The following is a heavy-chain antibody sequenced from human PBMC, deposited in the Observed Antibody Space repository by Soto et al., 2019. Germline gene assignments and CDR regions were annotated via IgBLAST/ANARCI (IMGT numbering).Heavy chain of an antibody. V-gene: IGHV3-23*01. D-gene: IGHD2-15*01. CDR3: AKGPVAGHNWFDP. CDR2: ISGSGGST. Sequence: PGGSLRLSCAASGFTFSNYAMSWVRQAPGKGLEWVSAISGSGGSTYYADSVKGRFTISRDNSKNTLYLQMNSLRAEGTAVYYCAKGPVAGHNWFDPWGQGTLVTVSS. CDR1: GFTFSNYA. J-gene: IGHJ5*02.